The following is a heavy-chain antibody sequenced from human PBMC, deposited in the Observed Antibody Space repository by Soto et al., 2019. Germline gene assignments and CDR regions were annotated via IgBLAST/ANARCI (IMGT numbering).Heavy chain of an antibody. Sequence: LTCAVYGGSFGGYYLSWIRQPPGKGLEWVCSITGSGRSTYCADSVKGRFTISRDNAKNSLYLQMDSLRVEDTAVYYCVCSGTFSGSPLYWGQGAQVTVSS. D-gene: IGHD1-26*01. CDR2: ITGSGRST. J-gene: IGHJ4*01. CDR3: VCSGTFSGSPLY. CDR1: GGSFGGYY. V-gene: IGHV3-11*04.